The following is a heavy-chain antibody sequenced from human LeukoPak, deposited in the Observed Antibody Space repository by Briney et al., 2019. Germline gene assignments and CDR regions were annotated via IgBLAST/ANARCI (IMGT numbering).Heavy chain of an antibody. CDR1: GFTFSSYS. J-gene: IGHJ4*02. CDR2: ISSSSSYI. D-gene: IGHD3-16*02. Sequence: GGSLRLSCAASGFTFSSYSMNWVGQAPGKGLEWVSSISSSSSYIYYLYSVRGRFTISRDNAKNSLYLQMNSLKAEDTAVYYCARGGMTYYDYVWGSYPLAYWGQGTLVTVSS. CDR3: ARGGMTYYDYVWGSYPLAY. V-gene: IGHV3-21*01.